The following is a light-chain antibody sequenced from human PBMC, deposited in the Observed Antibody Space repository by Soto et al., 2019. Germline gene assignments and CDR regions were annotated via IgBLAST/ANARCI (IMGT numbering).Light chain of an antibody. Sequence: DIQMTQSPSTLSASVGDRVTITCRASQSINSWVAWYQQKPGKAPKVLISDASTLESGVPSRFSGSGSWTEFTLTIGGLQPDDFATYYCQRYNAFSQTFGQGTKVEI. J-gene: IGKJ1*01. CDR3: QRYNAFSQT. CDR2: DAS. V-gene: IGKV1-5*01. CDR1: QSINSW.